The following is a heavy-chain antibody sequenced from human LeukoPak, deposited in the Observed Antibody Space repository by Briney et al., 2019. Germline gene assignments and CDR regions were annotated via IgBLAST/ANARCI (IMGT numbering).Heavy chain of an antibody. J-gene: IGHJ6*02. CDR3: AAAGTQADVRDYYYGMDV. V-gene: IGHV1-46*01. Sequence: GASVKVSCKASGYTFTSYYMHWVRQAPGQGLEWMGIINPSGGSTSYAQKFQGRVTMTRNTSISTAYMELSSLRSEDTAVYYCAAAGTQADVRDYYYGMDVWGQGTTVTVSS. CDR1: GYTFTSYY. D-gene: IGHD6-13*01. CDR2: INPSGGST.